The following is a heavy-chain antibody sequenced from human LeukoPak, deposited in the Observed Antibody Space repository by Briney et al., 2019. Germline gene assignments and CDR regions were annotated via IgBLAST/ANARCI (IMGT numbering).Heavy chain of an antibody. Sequence: KASETLSLTCTVSGGSISSYYWSWIRQPPGKGLEWIGYIYYSGSTNYNPSLKSRVTISVDTSKNQSSLKLSSVTAADTAVYYCARYNDFWSGFSASGYYYGMDVWGQGTTVTVSS. CDR3: ARYNDFWSGFSASGYYYGMDV. CDR1: GGSISSYY. V-gene: IGHV4-59*01. CDR2: IYYSGST. D-gene: IGHD3-3*01. J-gene: IGHJ6*02.